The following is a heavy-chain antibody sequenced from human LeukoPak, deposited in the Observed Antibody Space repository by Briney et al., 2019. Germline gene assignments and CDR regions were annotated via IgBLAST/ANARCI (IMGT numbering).Heavy chain of an antibody. V-gene: IGHV3-48*01. CDR2: ISSSSSTI. Sequence: GGSLRLSCAASGFTFSSYSMNWVRQAPGKGLEWVSYISSSSSTIYYADSVKGRFTISRDNAKNSLYLQMNSLRAEDTAVYYCARASSAGSYYYYYYMDVWGEGTTVTVSS. J-gene: IGHJ6*03. D-gene: IGHD1-26*01. CDR1: GFTFSSYS. CDR3: ARASSAGSYYYYYYMDV.